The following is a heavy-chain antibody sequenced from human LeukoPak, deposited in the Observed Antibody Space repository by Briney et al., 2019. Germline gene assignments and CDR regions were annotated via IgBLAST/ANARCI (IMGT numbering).Heavy chain of an antibody. Sequence: GGSLRLSCAASGFAVSSNHMNWVRQAPGKGLEWVSVIFNGGSTYYAGSVKGRFTISRDNSKNTLYLQMNSLRAEDTAVYYCAREGSSSFHTDYWGQGTLVTVSS. J-gene: IGHJ4*02. CDR1: GFAVSSNH. CDR2: IFNGGST. V-gene: IGHV3-53*01. CDR3: AREGSSSFHTDY. D-gene: IGHD6-13*01.